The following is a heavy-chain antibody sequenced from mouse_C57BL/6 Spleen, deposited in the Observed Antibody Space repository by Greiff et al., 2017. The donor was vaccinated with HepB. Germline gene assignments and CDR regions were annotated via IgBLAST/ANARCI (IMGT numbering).Heavy chain of an antibody. CDR2: IYPGDGDT. D-gene: IGHD1-1*02. V-gene: IGHV1-82*01. CDR1: GYAFSSSW. J-gene: IGHJ3*01. CDR3: ARDSGDGVTGFAY. Sequence: VQLQQSGPELVKPGASVKISCKASGYAFSSSWMNWVKQRPGKGLEWIGRIYPGDGDTNYNGKFKGKATLTADKSSSTAYMQLSSLTSEDSAVYFCARDSGDGVTGFAYWGQGTLVTVSA.